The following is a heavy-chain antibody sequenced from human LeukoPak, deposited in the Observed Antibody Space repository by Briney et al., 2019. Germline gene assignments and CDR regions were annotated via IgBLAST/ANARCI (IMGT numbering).Heavy chain of an antibody. Sequence: GGSLRLSCAASVFTFSSYSMNWVREAPGKGLEWVSAISGSGGSTYYADSVKGRFTISRDNSKNTLYLQMNSLRAEDTAVYYCAKSLPPFDYWGQGTLVTVSS. V-gene: IGHV3-23*01. J-gene: IGHJ4*02. CDR3: AKSLPPFDY. CDR1: VFTFSSYS. CDR2: ISGSGGST.